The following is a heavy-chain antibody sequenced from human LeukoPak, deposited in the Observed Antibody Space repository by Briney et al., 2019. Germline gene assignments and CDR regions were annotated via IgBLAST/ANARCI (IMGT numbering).Heavy chain of an antibody. J-gene: IGHJ6*02. Sequence: GGSLRLSCAASGFTFSSYWMHWVRQAPGKGLVWVSRINSDGSSTSYAGSVKGRFTISRDNAKNTLYLQMNSLRAEDTAVYYCARVVHYYGMDVWGQGTTVTVSS. CDR2: INSDGSST. V-gene: IGHV3-74*01. CDR1: GFTFSSYW. CDR3: ARVVHYYGMDV.